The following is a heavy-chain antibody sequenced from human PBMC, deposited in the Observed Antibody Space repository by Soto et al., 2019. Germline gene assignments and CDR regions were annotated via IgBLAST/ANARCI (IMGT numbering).Heavy chain of an antibody. Sequence: EVQLVESGGGLVQPGGSLRLSCAASGFTFSSYEMNWVRQAPGKGLEWVSYISSSGSTKYYADSVKGRFTISRDNAKNSLYLQMNSLRAEDTAVYYCARNAGNVVVPGAIRYDYWGQGTLVTVSS. D-gene: IGHD2-2*02. J-gene: IGHJ4*02. CDR3: ARNAGNVVVPGAIRYDY. CDR2: ISSSGSTK. CDR1: GFTFSSYE. V-gene: IGHV3-48*03.